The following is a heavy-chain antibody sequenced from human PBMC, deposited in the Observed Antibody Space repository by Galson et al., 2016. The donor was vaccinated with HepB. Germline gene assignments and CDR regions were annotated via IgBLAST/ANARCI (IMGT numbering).Heavy chain of an antibody. Sequence: SLRLSCAASGFTFSSYSMNWVRQAPGKGLEWVSSISSSSSYIYYADSVKGRFTISRDNAKNSLYLQMNSLRAGATAVYYCARGDIVGAIFDYWGQGTLVTVAS. CDR3: ARGDIVGAIFDY. J-gene: IGHJ4*02. CDR2: ISSSSSYI. CDR1: GFTFSSYS. V-gene: IGHV3-21*01. D-gene: IGHD1-26*01.